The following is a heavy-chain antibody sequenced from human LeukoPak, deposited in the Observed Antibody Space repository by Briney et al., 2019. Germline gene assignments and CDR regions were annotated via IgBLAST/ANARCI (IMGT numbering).Heavy chain of an antibody. CDR1: GGSISSSSHY. CDR2: IYYSWST. D-gene: IGHD1-26*01. CDR3: ASGWDQFDD. J-gene: IGHJ4*02. V-gene: IGHV4-39*01. Sequence: SETLSLTCTVPGGSISSSSHYWGWIRQPPGKGLEWSGCIYYSWSTYYNPSLKSRVTISVDTSKNNFSLKLSSVTAADTAVYYCASGWDQFDDWGQGTLVTVSS.